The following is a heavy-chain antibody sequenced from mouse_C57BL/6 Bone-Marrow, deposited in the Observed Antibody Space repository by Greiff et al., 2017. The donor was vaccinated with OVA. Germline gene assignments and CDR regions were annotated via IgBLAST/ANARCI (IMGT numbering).Heavy chain of an antibody. Sequence: EVKLVESEGGLVQPGSSMKLSCTASGFTFSDYYMAWVRQVPEKGLEWVANINYDGSSTYYLDSLKSRFIISRDNAKNILYLQMSSLKSEDTATYYCARDRGDYDGYAMDYWGQGTSVTVSS. V-gene: IGHV5-16*01. D-gene: IGHD2-4*01. CDR2: INYDGSST. CDR3: ARDRGDYDGYAMDY. J-gene: IGHJ4*01. CDR1: GFTFSDYY.